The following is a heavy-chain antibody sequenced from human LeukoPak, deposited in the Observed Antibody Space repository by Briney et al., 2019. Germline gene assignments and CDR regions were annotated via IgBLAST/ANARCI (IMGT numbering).Heavy chain of an antibody. CDR1: GFTFSSYS. V-gene: IGHV3-21*01. Sequence: GGSLRLSCAASGFTFSSYSMNWVRQAPGKGLEWVSSIISSYIYYADSVKGRFTISRDNAKNSLYLQMNSLRAEDTAVYYCARGVGANTDDFDIWGQGTMVTVSS. CDR2: IISSYI. J-gene: IGHJ3*02. D-gene: IGHD1-26*01. CDR3: ARGVGANTDDFDI.